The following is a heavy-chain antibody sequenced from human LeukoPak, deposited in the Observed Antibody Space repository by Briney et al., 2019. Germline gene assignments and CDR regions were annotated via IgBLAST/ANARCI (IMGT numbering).Heavy chain of an antibody. V-gene: IGHV4-34*01. CDR1: GVSFSGYY. J-gene: IGHJ5*02. D-gene: IGHD6-13*01. CDR3: ARLFRRIAAGGCFDP. Sequence: SETLSLTCAVYGVSFSGYYWSWIRQPPGKGLEWIGEISHSGSTNYNPTLKSRVTISVDTSKKQFSLNLSSVTAADTAVYYCARLFRRIAAGGCFDPWGQGTLVTVSS. CDR2: ISHSGST.